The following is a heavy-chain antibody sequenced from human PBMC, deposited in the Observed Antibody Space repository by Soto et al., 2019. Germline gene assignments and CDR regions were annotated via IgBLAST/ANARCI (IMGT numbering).Heavy chain of an antibody. Sequence: GGSLRLSCAASGFTFSSYAMHWVRQAPGKGLEWVAVISYDGSNKYYADSVKGRFTISRDNSKNTLYLQMNSLRAEDTAVYYCAKEIGDYDFWCGYYLYYYGMDVWGQETRCTVCS. CDR1: GFTFSSYA. CDR3: AKEIGDYDFWCGYYLYYYGMDV. D-gene: IGHD3-3*01. V-gene: IGHV3-30-3*01. J-gene: IGHJ6*02. CDR2: ISYDGSNK.